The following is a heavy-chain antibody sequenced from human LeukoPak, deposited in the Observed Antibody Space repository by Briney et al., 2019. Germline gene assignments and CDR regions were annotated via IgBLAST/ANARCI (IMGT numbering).Heavy chain of an antibody. CDR1: GHTLTEFS. CDR2: TIPSFGTT. V-gene: IGHV1-69*06. Sequence: SVKVSCKVSGHTLTEFSMHWVRQAPGQGLEWMGGTIPSFGTTHYAQKFQGRVTITADKSTSTAYMELSSLRSEDTAVYYCARVGHYDILTGYPYYFDYWGQGTLVTVSS. D-gene: IGHD3-9*01. CDR3: ARVGHYDILTGYPYYFDY. J-gene: IGHJ4*02.